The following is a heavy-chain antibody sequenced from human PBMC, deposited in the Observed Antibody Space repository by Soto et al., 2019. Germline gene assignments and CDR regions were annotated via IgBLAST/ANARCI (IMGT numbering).Heavy chain of an antibody. D-gene: IGHD1-26*01. CDR2: INNSGSA. V-gene: IGHV4-34*01. CDR1: GGSFSDYI. CDR3: ARGLISGSHYSGGWYYFDS. J-gene: IGHJ4*02. Sequence: QVQLQQSGAGLLKPSETLSLTCDVYGGSFSDYIWTWILQTPGKGLQWIGQINNSGSANYNPSLKSRVTISVHTSSSQFSLELSSVTAADTAVYYCARGLISGSHYSGGWYYFDSWGQGTQVTVSS.